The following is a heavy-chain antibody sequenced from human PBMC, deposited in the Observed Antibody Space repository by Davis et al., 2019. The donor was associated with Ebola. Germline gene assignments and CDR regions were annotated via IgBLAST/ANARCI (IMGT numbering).Heavy chain of an antibody. D-gene: IGHD3-10*01. CDR3: ARDEGGILLWFGN. Sequence: GESLKISCAASGFTFSTYSMGWVRQAPGKGLEWVSYISSSSSTIYYADSVKGRFTISRDNAKNSLYLQMNSLRDEDTAVYYCARDEGGILLWFGNWGQGTLVTVSS. V-gene: IGHV3-48*02. CDR1: GFTFSTYS. J-gene: IGHJ4*02. CDR2: ISSSSSTI.